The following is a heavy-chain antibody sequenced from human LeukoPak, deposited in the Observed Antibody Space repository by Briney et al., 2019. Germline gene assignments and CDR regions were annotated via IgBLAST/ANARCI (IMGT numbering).Heavy chain of an antibody. J-gene: IGHJ4*02. CDR3: ARDLRSTDDSY. Sequence: PGGSLRLSCAASGFTFSSYSMNWVRQAPGKGLEWVSSISSSSSYIYYADSVKGRFTISRDNTKNSLYLQMNSLRAEDTAVYYCARDLRSTDDSYWGQGTLVTVSS. D-gene: IGHD2-2*01. CDR2: ISSSSSYI. CDR1: GFTFSSYS. V-gene: IGHV3-21*01.